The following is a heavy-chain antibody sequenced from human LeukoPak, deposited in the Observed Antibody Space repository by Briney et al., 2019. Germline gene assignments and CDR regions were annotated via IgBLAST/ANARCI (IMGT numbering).Heavy chain of an antibody. CDR2: IYYSGST. CDR3: ASSTVTTFGYYYGMDV. Sequence: PSETLSLTCTVSGGSISSGDYYWSWIRQPPGKGLEWIGYIYYSGSTYYNPSLKSRVTISVDTSKNQFSLKLSSVTAADTAVYYCASSTVTTFGYYYGMDVWGQGTTVTVSS. J-gene: IGHJ6*02. CDR1: GGSISSGDYY. V-gene: IGHV4-30-4*01. D-gene: IGHD4-17*01.